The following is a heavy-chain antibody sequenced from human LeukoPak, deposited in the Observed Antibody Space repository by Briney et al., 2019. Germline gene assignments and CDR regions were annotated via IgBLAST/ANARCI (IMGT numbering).Heavy chain of an antibody. CDR3: AELGITMIGGV. V-gene: IGHV3-21*01. Sequence: PGGSLRLSCAASGFTVSSNYMSWVRQAPGKGLEWVSCISTRSTYIYYADSVKGRFTISRDNAKNSLYLQMNSLRAEDTAVYYCAELGITMIGGVWGKGTTVTISS. CDR1: GFTVSSNY. CDR2: ISTRSTYI. J-gene: IGHJ6*04. D-gene: IGHD3-10*02.